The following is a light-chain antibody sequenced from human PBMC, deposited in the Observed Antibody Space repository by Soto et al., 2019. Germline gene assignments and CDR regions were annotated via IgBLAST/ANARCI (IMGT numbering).Light chain of an antibody. CDR2: DVS. CDR3: QQYNTYPWT. J-gene: IGKJ1*01. V-gene: IGKV1-5*01. CDR1: QSFSSW. Sequence: DIQMTQSPSTLSASVGDRVSITCRASQSFSSWLAWYQQKPGKPPKLLIYDVSSLESGVPPRFSGGGSGTEFTLTISRLQPDDFATYYCQQYNTYPWTFGQGTKVEIK.